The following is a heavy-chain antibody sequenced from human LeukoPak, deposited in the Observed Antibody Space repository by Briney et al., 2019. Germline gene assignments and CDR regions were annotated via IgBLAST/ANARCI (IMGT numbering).Heavy chain of an antibody. J-gene: IGHJ4*02. D-gene: IGHD1-14*01. V-gene: IGHV3-48*04. CDR1: GFTFNNVW. CDR3: ARVRPTRTLFDY. CDR2: ISTSGTTI. Sequence: PGGSLRLSCVASGFTFNNVWMSWVRQAPGKGLEWVSYISTSGTTIYYADSVKGRFTISRDNAKNSLYLQMNSLRGEDTAVYYCARVRPTRTLFDYWGQGTLVTVSS.